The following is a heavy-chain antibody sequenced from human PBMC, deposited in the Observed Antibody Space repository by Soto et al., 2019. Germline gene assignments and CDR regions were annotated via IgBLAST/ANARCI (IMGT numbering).Heavy chain of an antibody. D-gene: IGHD2-8*01. CDR1: GDSVSSNSAA. J-gene: IGHJ6*02. CDR2: TYYRSKWYN. CDR3: ASHLQGARAMDYYYYYGMDV. V-gene: IGHV6-1*01. Sequence: SQTLSLTCAISGDSVSSNSAAWNWIRQSPSRGLEWLGRTYYRSKWYNDYAVSVKSRITINPDTSKNQFSLQLNSVTPEDTAVYYFASHLQGARAMDYYYYYGMDVWGQGTTVTVSS.